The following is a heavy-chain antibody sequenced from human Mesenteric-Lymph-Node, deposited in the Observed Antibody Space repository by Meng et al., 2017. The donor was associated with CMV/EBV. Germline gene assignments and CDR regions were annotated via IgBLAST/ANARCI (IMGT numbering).Heavy chain of an antibody. V-gene: IGHV1-2*02. D-gene: IGHD2/OR15-2a*01. Sequence: ASVKVSCKASGYTFTGYYMHWVRQAPGQGLEWMGWIHPNSGGTNYAQKFQGRVTMTRDTSISTAYMELSRLRSDDTAVYYCARDQGRARIILSYYYYGMDVWGQGTTVTVSS. CDR3: ARDQGRARIILSYYYYGMDV. CDR2: IHPNSGGT. CDR1: GYTFTGYY. J-gene: IGHJ6*02.